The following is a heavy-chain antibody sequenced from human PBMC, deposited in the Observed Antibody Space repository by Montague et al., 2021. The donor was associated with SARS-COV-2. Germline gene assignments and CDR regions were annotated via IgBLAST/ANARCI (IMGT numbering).Heavy chain of an antibody. V-gene: IGHV4-61*02. CDR1: GGSISTGRYF. D-gene: IGHD3-10*01. Sequence: TLSLTCTVSGGSISTGRYFWSWIRQPAGKGLEWIGRISTSGSTHYSPSLKSRVTISADTSKNQFSLKLDSMTAADTALYYCTSGGSKFGSEFGYWGQGTLVTVSS. J-gene: IGHJ4*02. CDR3: TSGGSKFGSEFGY. CDR2: ISTSGST.